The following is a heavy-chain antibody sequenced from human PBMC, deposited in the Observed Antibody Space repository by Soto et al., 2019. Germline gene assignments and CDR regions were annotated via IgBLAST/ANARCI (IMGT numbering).Heavy chain of an antibody. CDR2: IYYSGTT. Sequence: PSETLSLTCTVSGGSMSPYFWSWIRQSPGKGLEWIGYIYYSGTTNYNPSFKSRVTTLLDTSQNQFSLKLVSLTAADTAFYYCARGRGGTYDAFDIWGPGALV. V-gene: IGHV4-59*01. J-gene: IGHJ3*02. CDR1: GGSMSPYF. D-gene: IGHD1-26*01. CDR3: ARGRGGTYDAFDI.